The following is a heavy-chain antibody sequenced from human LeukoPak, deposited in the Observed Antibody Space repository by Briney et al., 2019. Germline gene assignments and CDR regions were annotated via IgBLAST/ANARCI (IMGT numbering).Heavy chain of an antibody. Sequence: GGSLRLSCAASGFTISNNYMNWVRQAPGKGLEWVSVIYSGGGTYYADSVKGRFTISRDNSKNTLYLQMNSLRAEDTAVYYCAKGSYSSSWYVPDFDYWGQGTLVTVSS. D-gene: IGHD6-13*01. J-gene: IGHJ4*02. V-gene: IGHV3-53*05. CDR3: AKGSYSSSWYVPDFDY. CDR1: GFTISNNY. CDR2: IYSGGGT.